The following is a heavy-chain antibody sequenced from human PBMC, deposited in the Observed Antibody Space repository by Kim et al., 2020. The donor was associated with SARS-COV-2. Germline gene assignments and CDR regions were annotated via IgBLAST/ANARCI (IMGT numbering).Heavy chain of an antibody. J-gene: IGHJ4*02. V-gene: IGHV3-30*04. CDR2: ISFDGSDK. CDR3: ATDENWVIDY. Sequence: GGSLRLSCAASGFTFSSYAMHWVRQAPGKGLEWVAVISFDGSDKYYGDSVKGRSTISRDNSKNTLYLQMNSLRAEDTAVYYCATDENWVIDYWGQGTLVTVSS. CDR1: GFTFSSYA. D-gene: IGHD7-27*01.